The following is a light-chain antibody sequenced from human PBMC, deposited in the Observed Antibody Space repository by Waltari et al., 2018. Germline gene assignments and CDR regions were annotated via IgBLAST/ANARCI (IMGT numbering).Light chain of an antibody. CDR2: SAS. V-gene: IGKV1-6*01. J-gene: IGKJ1*01. Sequence: AIQMTQSPSSLSASVGDRVTITCRASQGIRNDLGWYQQRPRKAPKLLIYSASHLQSGVPPRFSGSGSGTDFTLTIDSLQPEDFATYYCLQDYNYPWTFGQGTKVEI. CDR3: LQDYNYPWT. CDR1: QGIRND.